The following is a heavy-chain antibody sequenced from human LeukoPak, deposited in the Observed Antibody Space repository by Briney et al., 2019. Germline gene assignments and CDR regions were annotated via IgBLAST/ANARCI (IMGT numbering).Heavy chain of an antibody. V-gene: IGHV3-7*01. D-gene: IGHD1-26*01. Sequence: NPGGSLRLSCAASGFTFSSYWMSWVRQAPGKGLEWVANIKQDGSEKYYVDSVKGRFTISRDNAKNSLYLQMNSLRAEDTAVYYCASSVGATTTRRVGFDYWGQGTLVTVSS. CDR2: IKQDGSEK. J-gene: IGHJ4*02. CDR1: GFTFSSYW. CDR3: ASSVGATTTRRVGFDY.